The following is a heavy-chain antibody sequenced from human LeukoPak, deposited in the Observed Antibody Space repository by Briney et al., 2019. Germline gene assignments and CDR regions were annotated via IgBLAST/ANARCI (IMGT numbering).Heavy chain of an antibody. D-gene: IGHD3-10*01. CDR1: GFSVSDIY. CDR2: IYSGDKI. J-gene: IGHJ6*02. V-gene: IGHV3-66*01. Sequence: GGSLRLSCVASGFSVSDIYMNWVRQAPGKGLEWLSVIYSGDKIYYADSVKDRFTISRDISKNTVYLQMNNLRVEDTAVYYCARDRKYLYYGMEVWGQGTTVTVSS. CDR3: ARDRKYLYYGMEV.